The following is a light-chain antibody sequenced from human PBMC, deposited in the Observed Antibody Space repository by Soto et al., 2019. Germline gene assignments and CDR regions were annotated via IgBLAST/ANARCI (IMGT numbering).Light chain of an antibody. CDR3: AAWDDSLSGVV. V-gene: IGLV1-47*02. CDR2: SVN. J-gene: IGLJ2*01. CDR1: SSNIGSNY. Sequence: QSVLTQPPSASGTPGQRVTISCSGSSSNIGSNYVYWYQQLPGTAPKLLIYSVNQRPSGVPDRFSGSKSGTSASLAISGLRSEDEADYYCAAWDDSLSGVVFGGGTQLTVL.